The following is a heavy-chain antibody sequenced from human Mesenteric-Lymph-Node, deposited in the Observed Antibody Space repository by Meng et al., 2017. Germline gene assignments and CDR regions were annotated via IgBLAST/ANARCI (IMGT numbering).Heavy chain of an antibody. Sequence: VALLESGHGLVKPSGALCRLCAVYCGSISSSNWWSWVRQPPGKGLEWIGEIYHSGSTNYNPSLKSRVTISVDKSKNQFSLNLSSVTAADTAVYYCARVGQWLPIDYWGQGTLVTVSS. J-gene: IGHJ4*02. CDR1: CGSISSSNW. D-gene: IGHD6-19*01. V-gene: IGHV4-4*02. CDR3: ARVGQWLPIDY. CDR2: IYHSGST.